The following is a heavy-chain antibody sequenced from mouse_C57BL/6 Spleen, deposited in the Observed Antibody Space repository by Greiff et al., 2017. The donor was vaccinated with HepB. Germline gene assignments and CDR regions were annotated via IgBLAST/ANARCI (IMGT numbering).Heavy chain of an antibody. V-gene: IGHV5-17*01. CDR3: ARRDYDGEFAY. D-gene: IGHD2-4*01. J-gene: IGHJ3*01. CDR1: GFTFSDYG. Sequence: EVHLVESGGGLVKPGGSLKLSCAASGFTFSDYGMHWVRQAPEKGLEWVAYISSGSSTIYYADTVKGRFTISRDNAKNTLFLQMTSLRSEDTAMYYCARRDYDGEFAYWGQGTLVTVSA. CDR2: ISSGSSTI.